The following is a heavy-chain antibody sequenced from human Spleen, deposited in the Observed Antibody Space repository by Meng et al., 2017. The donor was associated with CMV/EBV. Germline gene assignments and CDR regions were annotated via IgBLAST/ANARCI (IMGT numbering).Heavy chain of an antibody. J-gene: IGHJ4*02. CDR2: MNPNSGNT. D-gene: IGHD1-26*01. CDR3: ASSFSGSYYLFDY. Sequence: ASVKVSCKASGYTFTSYDINWVRQATGQGLEWMGWMNPNSGNTGYAQKFQGRVTMTRNTSISTAYTELSSLRSEDTAVYYCASSFSGSYYLFDYWGQGTLVTVSS. V-gene: IGHV1-8*01. CDR1: GYTFTSYD.